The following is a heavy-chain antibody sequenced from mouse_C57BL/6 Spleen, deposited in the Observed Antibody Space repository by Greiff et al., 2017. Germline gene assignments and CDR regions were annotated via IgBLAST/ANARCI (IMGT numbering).Heavy chain of an antibody. D-gene: IGHD1-1*01. V-gene: IGHV3-6*01. J-gene: IGHJ4*01. CDR2: ISYDGSN. CDR1: GYSITSGYY. CDR3: ARAGYYGSSLMDY. Sequence: EVQLQESGPGLVKPSQSLSLTCSVTGYSITSGYYWNWIRQFPGNKLEWMGYISYDGSNNYNPSLKNRISITRDTSKNQFFLKLNSVTTEDTATYYCARAGYYGSSLMDYWGQGTSVTVSS.